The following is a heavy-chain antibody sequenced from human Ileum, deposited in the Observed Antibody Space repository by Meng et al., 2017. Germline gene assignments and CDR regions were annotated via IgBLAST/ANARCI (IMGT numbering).Heavy chain of an antibody. V-gene: IGHV4-61*02. Sequence: GRLKESGPGLVKPSQTLSLTCTVSGGSISSGSYYWSWIRQPAGKGLEWIGRIYTSGSTNYNPSLKSRVTISIDTSKNQFSLNLSSVTATDTAVYYCARSSSHRFDPWGQGTLVTVSS. CDR2: IYTSGST. J-gene: IGHJ5*02. CDR3: ARSSSHRFDP. CDR1: GGSISSGSYY.